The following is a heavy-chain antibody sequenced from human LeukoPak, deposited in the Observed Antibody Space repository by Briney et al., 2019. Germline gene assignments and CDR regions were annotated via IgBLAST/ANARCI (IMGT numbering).Heavy chain of an antibody. CDR1: GASISRSSYY. CDR3: ARTIPRGWFDP. CDR2: IYHSGST. J-gene: IGHJ5*02. D-gene: IGHD2-21*01. V-gene: IGHV4-39*07. Sequence: KPSEILSLTCSVSGASISRSSYYWGWIRQPPGKGLEWIGSIYHSGSTYYNPSLKSRVTISVDTSKNQFSLKLSSVTAADTAVYYCARTIPRGWFDPWGQGTLVTVSS.